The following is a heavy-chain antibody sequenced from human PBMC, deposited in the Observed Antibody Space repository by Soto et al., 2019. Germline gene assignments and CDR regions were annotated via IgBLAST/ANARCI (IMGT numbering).Heavy chain of an antibody. D-gene: IGHD6-25*01. V-gene: IGHV3-30*18. CDR1: GFTFSSYG. Sequence: QVQLVESGGGVVQPGRSLRLSCAASGFTFSSYGMHWVRQAPGKGLEWVAVISYDGSNKYYADSVKGRFTISRDNSKNTQYLQMNSLRAEDAAVYYCAKDLLRPGRAYGMDVWGQGTTVTVSS. CDR2: ISYDGSNK. J-gene: IGHJ6*02. CDR3: AKDLLRPGRAYGMDV.